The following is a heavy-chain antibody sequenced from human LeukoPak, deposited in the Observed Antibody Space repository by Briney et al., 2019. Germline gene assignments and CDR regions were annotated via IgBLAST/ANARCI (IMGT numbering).Heavy chain of an antibody. V-gene: IGHV3-30*03. D-gene: IGHD3-3*01. J-gene: IGHJ4*02. CDR1: GFTFSRHG. CDR3: ARDRAWNYFDY. Sequence: GGSLRLSCAPSGFTFSRHGMHWVRQAPGKGLEWVAIISNDGSRKYHAHSVEGRFTISRDNSKNTLYPQMDSLRAEDTAVYYCARDRAWNYFDYWGQGTLVTVSS. CDR2: ISNDGSRK.